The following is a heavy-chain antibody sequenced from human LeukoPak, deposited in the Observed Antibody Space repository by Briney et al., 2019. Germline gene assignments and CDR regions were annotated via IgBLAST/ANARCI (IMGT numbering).Heavy chain of an antibody. J-gene: IGHJ4*02. CDR2: IKNKADGGTI. CDR3: TTVPHYCSDGSCYSRDF. Sequence: GGSLRLSCAASGFTFSNAWLNWVRQAPGKGLEWVGRIKNKADGGTIDYAAPVKDRFTISRDDSKSTLFLQMNSLQTEDTAVYYCTTVPHYCSDGSCYSRDFWGQGTLVTVSS. CDR1: GFTFSNAW. V-gene: IGHV3-15*07. D-gene: IGHD2-15*01.